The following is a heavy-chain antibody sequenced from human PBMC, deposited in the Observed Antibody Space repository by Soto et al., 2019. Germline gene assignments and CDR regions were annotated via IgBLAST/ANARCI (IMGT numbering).Heavy chain of an antibody. J-gene: IGHJ4*01. CDR3: ARQGYDSSGFYFDF. V-gene: IGHV4-59*01. CDR2: IYYSGNT. CDR1: GGSISSYY. D-gene: IGHD3-22*01. Sequence: SETLSLTCTISGGSISSYYWNWIRQPPGEKLEWIGYIYYSGNTNYNPSLKSRVTMSVDTSENQFSLKLSSVTAADTAVYYCARQGYDSSGFYFDFWGHGALVTVS.